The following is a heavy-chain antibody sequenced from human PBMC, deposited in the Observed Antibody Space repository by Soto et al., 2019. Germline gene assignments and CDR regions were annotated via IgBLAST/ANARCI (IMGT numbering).Heavy chain of an antibody. CDR3: TRGGREGNWNDGNFEY. D-gene: IGHD1-20*01. CDR1: GGTFSRYT. Sequence: QVQLAHSGAEVKKPGSSVKVSCKAPGGTFSRYTLHWVRQAPGPGLEWMGRVVAKSGSINFIRKFHGRLTLTADKSTCTALLELSRLRPEDTAVYYCTRGGREGNWNDGNFEYWGQGTQVTVSS. V-gene: IGHV1-69*08. J-gene: IGHJ4*02. CDR2: VVAKSGSI.